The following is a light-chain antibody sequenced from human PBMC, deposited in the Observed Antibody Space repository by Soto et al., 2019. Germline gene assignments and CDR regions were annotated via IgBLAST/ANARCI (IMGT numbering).Light chain of an antibody. Sequence: QSALTQPASVSGSPGQAITISCTGASSDLGNFNYVSWYQQHPGKVPKLIIYEVTSRPSGVSHRFSGSKSDNTASLTISGLQAEDEAYYYCTSYTSINTQLFGGGTQLTVL. CDR1: SSDLGNFNY. CDR3: TSYTSINTQL. V-gene: IGLV2-14*01. CDR2: EVT. J-gene: IGLJ3*02.